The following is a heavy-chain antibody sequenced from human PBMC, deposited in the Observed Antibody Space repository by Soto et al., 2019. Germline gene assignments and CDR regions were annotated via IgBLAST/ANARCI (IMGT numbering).Heavy chain of an antibody. CDR1: GFTFSNAW. D-gene: IGHD3-3*01. CDR2: IKSKTDGGTT. Sequence: GGSLRLSCAASGFTFSNAWMNWVRQAPGKGLEWVGRIKSKTDGGTTDYAAPVKGRFTISRDDSKNTLYLQMNSLKTEDTAVYYCTTEEVPVLRFLEWSDYYYYGMDVWGQGTTVTVSS. J-gene: IGHJ6*02. V-gene: IGHV3-15*07. CDR3: TTEEVPVLRFLEWSDYYYYGMDV.